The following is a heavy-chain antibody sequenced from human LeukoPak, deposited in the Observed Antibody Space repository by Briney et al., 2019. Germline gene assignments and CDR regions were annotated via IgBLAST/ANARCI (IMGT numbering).Heavy chain of an antibody. CDR1: GFTFSGYG. J-gene: IGHJ5*02. V-gene: IGHV3-33*05. CDR3: AKEGGWQWPLNWFDP. CDR2: ISYDGSSK. D-gene: IGHD6-19*01. Sequence: PGGSLRLSCAASGFTFSGYGMHWVRQAPGKGLEWVAGISYDGSSKYYADSVKGRFTISRDNSRNTLYLQMNSLRAEDTAVYYCAKEGGWQWPLNWFDPWGQGTLVTVSS.